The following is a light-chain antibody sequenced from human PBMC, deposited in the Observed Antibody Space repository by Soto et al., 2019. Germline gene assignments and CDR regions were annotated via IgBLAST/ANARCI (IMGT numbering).Light chain of an antibody. V-gene: IGLV2-23*01. CDR3: CSYAATTTDV. Sequence: SRCVCPGHSITISYTGTSSDIGYYNLVSWYQHHPGKAPKFLIYEGTKRPSGVSSRFSGSKSGNTASLTISGLQAEDEAYYYCCSYAATTTDVLGTGIKVT. CDR1: SSDIGYYNL. CDR2: EGT. J-gene: IGLJ1*01.